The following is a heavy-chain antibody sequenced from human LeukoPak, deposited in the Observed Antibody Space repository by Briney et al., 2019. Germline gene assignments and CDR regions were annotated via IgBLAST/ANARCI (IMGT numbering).Heavy chain of an antibody. Sequence: SGGSLRLSCAASGFTFSSYSMNWVRQAPGKGLEWVSSISSSSSYIYYAGSVKGRFTISRDNAKNSLYLQMNSLRAEDTAVYYCARGRTVAGTDYWGQGTLVTVSS. D-gene: IGHD6-19*01. CDR1: GFTFSSYS. CDR3: ARGRTVAGTDY. J-gene: IGHJ4*02. V-gene: IGHV3-21*01. CDR2: ISSSSSYI.